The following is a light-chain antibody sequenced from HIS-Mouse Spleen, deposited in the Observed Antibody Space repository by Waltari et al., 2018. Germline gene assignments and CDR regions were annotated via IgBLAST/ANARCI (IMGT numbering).Light chain of an antibody. CDR1: QSISSW. J-gene: IGKJ1*01. V-gene: IGKV1-5*03. Sequence: DIKMTQSPSTLSASVGDRVTIACRASQSISSWLAWYQQKPGKAPKLLIYKASSLESGVPSRFSGSGSGTEFTLTISSLQPDDFATYYCQQYRTFGQGTKVEIQ. CDR3: QQYRT. CDR2: KAS.